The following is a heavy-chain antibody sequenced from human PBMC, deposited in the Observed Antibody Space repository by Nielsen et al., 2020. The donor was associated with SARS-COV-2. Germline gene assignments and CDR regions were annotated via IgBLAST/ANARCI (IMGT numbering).Heavy chain of an antibody. Sequence: ASVKVSCKASGYTFIDYAMNWVRQAPGQGLEWMGWIDTNIGKPTPAQGFTGRFVFSSDTSVSTASLQISTLRAEDTAVYYCARENSGPGGTASYGMDLWGQGTTVTVSS. D-gene: IGHD3-10*01. CDR1: GYTFIDYA. CDR3: ARENSGPGGTASYGMDL. J-gene: IGHJ6*02. V-gene: IGHV7-4-1*02. CDR2: IDTNIGKP.